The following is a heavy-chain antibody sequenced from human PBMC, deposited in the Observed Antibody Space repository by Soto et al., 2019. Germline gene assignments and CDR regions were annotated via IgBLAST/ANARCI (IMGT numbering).Heavy chain of an antibody. J-gene: IGHJ1*01. D-gene: IGHD6-13*01. V-gene: IGHV1-46*01. CDR1: GGTFSSYA. Sequence: ASVKVSCKASGGTFSSYAISWVRQAPGQGLEWMGIINPNGGSTSYTQKFQGRVTMTRDTSTSTVYMELSSLRSEDTAVYFCARVAAPGTRHEYFHHWGQGTLVTVSS. CDR3: ARVAAPGTRHEYFHH. CDR2: INPNGGST.